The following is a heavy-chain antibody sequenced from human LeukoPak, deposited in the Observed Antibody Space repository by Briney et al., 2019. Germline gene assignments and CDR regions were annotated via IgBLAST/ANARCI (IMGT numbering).Heavy chain of an antibody. CDR2: INHSGST. V-gene: IGHV4-34*01. CDR3: ARDDRGVDY. D-gene: IGHD3-3*01. J-gene: IGHJ4*02. Sequence: SETLSLTCAVYGGSFSGYYWSWIRQPPGKGLEWIGEINHSGSTNYNPSLKSRVTISVDTSKNQFSLKLSSVTAADTAVYYCARDDRGVDYWGQGTQVPVSS. CDR1: GGSFSGYY.